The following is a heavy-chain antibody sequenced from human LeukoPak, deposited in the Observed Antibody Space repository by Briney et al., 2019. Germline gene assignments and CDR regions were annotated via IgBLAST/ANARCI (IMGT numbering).Heavy chain of an antibody. V-gene: IGHV1-18*01. CDR3: ARVALNYYYYYMDV. J-gene: IGHJ6*03. D-gene: IGHD3-16*02. Sequence: ASVKVSCKASGYTFTRNSDYYMHWVRQAPGQGLEWMGWISAYNGNTNYAQKLQGRVTMTTDTSTSTAYMELRSLRSDDTAVYYCARVALNYYYYYMDVWGKGTTVTVSS. CDR2: ISAYNGNT. CDR1: GYTFTRNSDYY.